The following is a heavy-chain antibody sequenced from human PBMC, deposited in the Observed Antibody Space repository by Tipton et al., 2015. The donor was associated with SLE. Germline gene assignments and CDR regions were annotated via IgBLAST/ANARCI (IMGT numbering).Heavy chain of an antibody. V-gene: IGHV1-46*01. D-gene: IGHD1-7*01. Sequence: QSGAEVKKPGASVKVSCKASGYTFTSYYMHWVRQAPGQGLEWMGIINPSGGSTSYAQKFQGRVTMTRDTSTSTVYMELSSLRSEDTAVYYCARGRVTGTPRLGWCFDLWGRGALVTVSS. J-gene: IGHJ2*01. CDR1: GYTFTSYY. CDR3: ARGRVTGTPRLGWCFDL. CDR2: INPSGGST.